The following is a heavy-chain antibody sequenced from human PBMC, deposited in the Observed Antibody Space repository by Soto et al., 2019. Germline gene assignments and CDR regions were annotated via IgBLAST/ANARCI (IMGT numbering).Heavy chain of an antibody. CDR3: ARDPLGYCSSTSFSVRYGVDV. J-gene: IGHJ6*02. D-gene: IGHD2-2*01. CDR1: AYSFSSYC. Sequence: GSMALSCAVSAYSFSSYCINWDRQAHEKGMGWVSSLSRSSSYIYYADSVKGRFTISRDNAKNSPYLQMNSLRADDMAVYYCARDPLGYCSSTSFSVRYGVDVWGQGTTVTVSS. V-gene: IGHV3-21*01. CDR2: LSRSSSYI.